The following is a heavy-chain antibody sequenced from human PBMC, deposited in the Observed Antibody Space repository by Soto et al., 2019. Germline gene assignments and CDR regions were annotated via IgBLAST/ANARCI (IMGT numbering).Heavy chain of an antibody. CDR1: GYTFTSYG. CDR3: VLSWDYVWGSYGFPPDY. Sequence: GASVKVSCKASGYTFTSYGIHWVRQAPGQRLEWMGWINAANGDTKYSPKFQGRVTITRDTSASTAYMELSSLRSEDTAVYYCVLSWDYVWGSYGFPPDYWGQGTLVTVSS. J-gene: IGHJ4*02. D-gene: IGHD3-16*01. V-gene: IGHV1-3*01. CDR2: INAANGDT.